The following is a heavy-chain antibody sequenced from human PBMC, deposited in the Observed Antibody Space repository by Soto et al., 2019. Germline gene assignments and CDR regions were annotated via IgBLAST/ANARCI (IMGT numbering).Heavy chain of an antibody. CDR2: ISVSGGNT. D-gene: IGHD1-1*01. V-gene: IGHV3-23*01. Sequence: GGSLRLSCAASGFTFSTYDMSWVRQAPGKGLEWVSGISVSGGNTYYADSVQGRFTISRDNSKNMLYLQMNSLRAEDTAVYYCAKDLRPEQPLPDSWGQGTLVTVSS. J-gene: IGHJ4*02. CDR3: AKDLRPEQPLPDS. CDR1: GFTFSTYD.